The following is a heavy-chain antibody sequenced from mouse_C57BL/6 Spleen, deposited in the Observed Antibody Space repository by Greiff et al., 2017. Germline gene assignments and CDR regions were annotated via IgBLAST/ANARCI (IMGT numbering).Heavy chain of an antibody. V-gene: IGHV5-4*01. J-gene: IGHJ4*01. CDR3: AREEGSSYVAMDY. Sequence: EVQRVESGGGLVKPGGSLKLSCAASGFTFSSYAMSWVSQTPEKRLEWVATISDGGSHTYYPDNVKGRFTISRDNAKNNLYLQMIHLKSEDTAMYYCAREEGSSYVAMDYWGQGTSVTVSS. CDR1: GFTFSSYA. D-gene: IGHD1-1*01. CDR2: ISDGGSHT.